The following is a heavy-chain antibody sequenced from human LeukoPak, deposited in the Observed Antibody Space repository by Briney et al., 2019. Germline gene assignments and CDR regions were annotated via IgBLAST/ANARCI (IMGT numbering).Heavy chain of an antibody. CDR1: GFTFSSYS. CDR3: ARDTPYSGYDKDAFDI. CDR2: ISSSSSTI. J-gene: IGHJ3*02. Sequence: GGSLRLSCAASGFTFSSYSMNWVRQAPGKGLKWVSYISSSSSTIYYADSVKGRFTISRDNAKNSLYLQMNSLRAEDTAVYYCARDTPYSGYDKDAFDIWGQGTMVTVSS. D-gene: IGHD5-12*01. V-gene: IGHV3-48*01.